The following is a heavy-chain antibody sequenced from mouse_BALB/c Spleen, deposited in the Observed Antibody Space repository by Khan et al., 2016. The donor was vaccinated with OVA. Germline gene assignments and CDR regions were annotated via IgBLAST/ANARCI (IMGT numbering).Heavy chain of an antibody. CDR1: GYSFTNYG. Sequence: QIQLVQSGPELKKPGETVKISCKASGYSFTNYGMNWVKQSPGKALKWMGWINTYTGKPTYADDFKGRFAFSLETSASTAYLQINNRKNNDKATYFCARPPYFSYTLDHWGQGTSVTVSS. V-gene: IGHV9-1*02. D-gene: IGHD2-10*01. J-gene: IGHJ4*01. CDR3: ARPPYFSYTLDH. CDR2: INTYTGKP.